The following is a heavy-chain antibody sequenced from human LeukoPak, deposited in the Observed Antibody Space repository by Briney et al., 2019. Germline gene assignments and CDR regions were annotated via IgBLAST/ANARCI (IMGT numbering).Heavy chain of an antibody. CDR1: GFTFSSHG. CDR3: AELGITMIGGV. V-gene: IGHV3-23*01. CDR2: ISPNGVIT. J-gene: IGHJ6*04. Sequence: GGSLRLSCAASGFTFSSHGMNWVRQAPGKGLEWVSGISPNGVITYYADSVKGRFTISRDNSKNSLYLQMNSLRAEDTAVYYCAELGITMIGGVWGKGTTVTISS. D-gene: IGHD3-10*02.